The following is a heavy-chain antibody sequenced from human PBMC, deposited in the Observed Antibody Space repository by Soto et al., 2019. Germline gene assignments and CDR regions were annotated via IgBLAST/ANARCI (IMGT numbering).Heavy chain of an antibody. Sequence: GGSLRLSCAASGFTFSNYWMSWVRQAPGKGLEWVASIKSKTDGVTPDYGATVKGRFTISRVDSKNTLYLQMQSLKTEDTAVDYCAADGRRGRAGTGCLQHWGQGTLVTVSS. CDR2: IKSKTDGVTP. CDR3: AADGRRGRAGTGCLQH. CDR1: GFTFSNYW. D-gene: IGHD6-19*01. J-gene: IGHJ1*01. V-gene: IGHV3-15*01.